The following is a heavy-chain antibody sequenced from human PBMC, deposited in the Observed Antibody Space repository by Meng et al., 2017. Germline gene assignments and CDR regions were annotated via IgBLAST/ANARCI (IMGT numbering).Heavy chain of an antibody. CDR3: AHSFPTTVTSEYFQH. CDR2: IYWDDDK. D-gene: IGHD4-17*01. Sequence: GPTRVKPTQTLTLTCTFSGLSPSTSGVGVGWIRQPPGKALEWLALIYWDDDKRYSPSLKSGLTITKDTSKNQVLPTMTNMDPVDTATYYCAHSFPTTVTSEYFQHWGQGTLVTVSS. V-gene: IGHV2-5*02. J-gene: IGHJ1*01. CDR1: GLSPSTSGVG.